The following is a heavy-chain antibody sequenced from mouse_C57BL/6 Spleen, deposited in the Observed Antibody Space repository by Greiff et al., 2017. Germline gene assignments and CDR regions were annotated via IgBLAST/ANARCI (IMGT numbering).Heavy chain of an antibody. CDR3: ARAAQATLYFDY. CDR1: GYAFTNYL. CDR2: INPGSGGT. V-gene: IGHV1-54*01. D-gene: IGHD3-2*02. J-gene: IGHJ2*01. Sequence: VQLQQSGAELVRPGTSVKVSCKASGYAFTNYLIEWVKQRPGQGLEWIGVINPGSGGTNYNEKFKGKATLTADKSSSTAYMQLSSLTSEDSAVYFCARAAQATLYFDYWGQGTTLTVSS.